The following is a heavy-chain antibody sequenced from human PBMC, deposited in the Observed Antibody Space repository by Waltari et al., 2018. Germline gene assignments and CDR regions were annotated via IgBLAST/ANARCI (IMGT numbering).Heavy chain of an antibody. Sequence: QVQLVESGGGVVQPGRSLRLSCAASGFTFSSYGMHWVRQAPGKGLEWVAVIWYDGSNKYYADCVKGRFTISRDNSKNTLYLQMNSLRAEDTAVYYCARGYYGSGSYFDYWGQGTLVTVSS. J-gene: IGHJ4*02. V-gene: IGHV3-33*01. D-gene: IGHD3-10*01. CDR2: IWYDGSNK. CDR1: GFTFSSYG. CDR3: ARGYYGSGSYFDY.